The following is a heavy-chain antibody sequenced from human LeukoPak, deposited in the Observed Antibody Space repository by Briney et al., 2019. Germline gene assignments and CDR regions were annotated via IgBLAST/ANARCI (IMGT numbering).Heavy chain of an antibody. Sequence: PGGSLRLSCAASGFTFSSYGMHWVRQAPGKGREWVSATSTSGGGAYYADSVKGRFTISRDNSKNTLYLQMDSLRADDTAVYYCARYSGSYYYPPAWDLWGQGTLVTVSS. J-gene: IGHJ4*02. V-gene: IGHV3-23*01. D-gene: IGHD1-26*01. CDR2: TSTSGGGA. CDR1: GFTFSSYG. CDR3: ARYSGSYYYPPAWDL.